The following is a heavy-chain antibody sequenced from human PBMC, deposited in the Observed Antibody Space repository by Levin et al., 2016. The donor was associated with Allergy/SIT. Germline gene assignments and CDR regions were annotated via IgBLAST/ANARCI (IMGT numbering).Heavy chain of an antibody. J-gene: IGHJ4*02. CDR3: ARGLGVSTVTPWGY. Sequence: GGSLRLSCAASGFTLSSYWMHWVRQAPGKGLVWVSRISSDGSSSNYADSVKDRFNISRDNAKNTLYLQMTSLRAEDTAVYYCARGLGVSTVTPWGYWGQGTLVTVSS. CDR2: ISSDGSSS. D-gene: IGHD4-17*01. CDR1: GFTLSSYW. V-gene: IGHV3-74*01.